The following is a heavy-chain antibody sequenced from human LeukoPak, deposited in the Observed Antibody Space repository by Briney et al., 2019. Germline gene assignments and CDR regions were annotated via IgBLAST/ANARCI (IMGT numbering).Heavy chain of an antibody. D-gene: IGHD4-17*01. CDR1: GFTFSSFW. V-gene: IGHV3-7*04. J-gene: IGHJ1*01. Sequence: GGSLRLSCAASGFTFSSFWMSWVRQAPGKGLEWVANIKEDGSERYYVDSVKGRFTISRDNAKNSLYLQMNSLRAEDTAVYYCAGHTPGDYGLGYFQHWGQGTLVTVSS. CDR2: IKEDGSER. CDR3: AGHTPGDYGLGYFQH.